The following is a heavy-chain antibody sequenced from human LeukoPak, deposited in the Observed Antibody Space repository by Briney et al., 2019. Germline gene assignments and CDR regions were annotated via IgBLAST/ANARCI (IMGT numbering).Heavy chain of an antibody. D-gene: IGHD3-16*02. J-gene: IGHJ4*02. CDR2: INHSGST. Sequence: SETLSLTCAVYGGSFSGYYWSWIRQPPGKGLEWIGEINHSGSTNYNPSLKSRVTISVDTSKNQFSLKLSSVTAADTAVYYCARGPPCDYVWGSYRQLEFDYWGQGTLVTVSS. V-gene: IGHV4-34*01. CDR3: ARGPPCDYVWGSYRQLEFDY. CDR1: GGSFSGYY.